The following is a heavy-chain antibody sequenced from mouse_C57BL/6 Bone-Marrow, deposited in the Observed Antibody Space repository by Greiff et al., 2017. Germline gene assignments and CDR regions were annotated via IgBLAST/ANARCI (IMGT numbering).Heavy chain of an antibody. CDR2: IYPGDGET. D-gene: IGHD3-2*02. Sequence: VQLQQSGPELVKPGASVKISCKASGYAFSSSWMNWVKQRPGKGLEWIGRIYPGDGETNYNGQIKGKATLTADKSSSTAYMQISSLTSEYSAVYCCARANSGYYYAMDYWGQGTSVTVSS. V-gene: IGHV1-82*01. CDR3: ARANSGYYYAMDY. J-gene: IGHJ4*01. CDR1: GYAFSSSW.